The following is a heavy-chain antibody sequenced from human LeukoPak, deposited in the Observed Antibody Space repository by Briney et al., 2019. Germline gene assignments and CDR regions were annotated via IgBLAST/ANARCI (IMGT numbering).Heavy chain of an antibody. CDR2: IYTSGST. J-gene: IGHJ4*02. CDR1: GASISSYY. V-gene: IGHV4-4*07. CDR3: AGSVPYGSGSYYDY. D-gene: IGHD3-10*01. Sequence: SETLSLTCTVSGASISSYYWSWIRQPAGKGLEWIGRIYTSGSTNYNPSLKSRVTMSEDRSKNQISLKLSSVTAADTAVYYCAGSVPYGSGSYYDYWGQGTLVTVSS.